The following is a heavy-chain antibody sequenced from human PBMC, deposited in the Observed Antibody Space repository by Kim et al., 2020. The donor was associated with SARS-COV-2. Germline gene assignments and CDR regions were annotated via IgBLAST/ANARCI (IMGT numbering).Heavy chain of an antibody. Sequence: SETLSLTCAVYGGSFSGYYWSWIRQPPGKGLEWIGEINHSGSTNYNPSLKSRVTISVDTSKNQFSLKLSSVTAADTAVYYCARGAGIRDSSGFPKLYGMDVWGQGTTVTVSS. CDR1: GGSFSGYY. CDR3: ARGAGIRDSSGFPKLYGMDV. D-gene: IGHD3-22*01. J-gene: IGHJ6*02. CDR2: INHSGST. V-gene: IGHV4-34*01.